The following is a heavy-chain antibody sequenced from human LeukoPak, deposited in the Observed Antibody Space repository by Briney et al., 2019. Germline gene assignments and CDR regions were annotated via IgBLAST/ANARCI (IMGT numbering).Heavy chain of an antibody. CDR1: GFAFSSYE. V-gene: IGHV3-48*03. CDR3: ARDGCSGGSCED. J-gene: IGHJ4*02. D-gene: IGHD2-15*01. CDR2: IRSSGSTI. Sequence: GGSLRLSCAASGFAFSSYEMNWVRQAPGKGLEWVSYIRSSGSTIYYADSVKGRFTISRDNAKNSLYLQMDSLRAEDTAVYYCARDGCSGGSCEDWGQGTLVTVSS.